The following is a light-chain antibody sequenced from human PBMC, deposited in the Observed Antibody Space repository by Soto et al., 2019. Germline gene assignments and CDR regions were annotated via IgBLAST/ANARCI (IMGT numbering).Light chain of an antibody. CDR2: GNS. J-gene: IGLJ1*01. CDR1: SSNIGAGHD. V-gene: IGLV1-40*01. CDR3: QSYDNSLSAHYV. Sequence: QAVVTQPPSVSGAPGQRVTISCTGSSSNIGAGHDVHWYQQLPGTAPKLLIYGNSNRPSGVPDRFSGSKSGTSASLAITGLQAEDEADYYCQSYDNSLSAHYVFGTGTKLTVL.